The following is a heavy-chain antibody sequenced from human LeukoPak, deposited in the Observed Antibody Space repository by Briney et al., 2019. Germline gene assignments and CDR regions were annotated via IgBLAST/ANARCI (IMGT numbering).Heavy chain of an antibody. V-gene: IGHV4-39*07. J-gene: IGHJ3*02. Sequence: SETLSLTCTVSGGSISSSSYYWGWIRQPPGKGLEWIGSIYYSGSTYYNPSPKSRVTISVDTSKNQFSLKLSSVTAADTAVYYCARVIVRTEDAFDIWGQGTMVTVSS. D-gene: IGHD3-22*01. CDR2: IYYSGST. CDR3: ARVIVRTEDAFDI. CDR1: GGSISSSSYY.